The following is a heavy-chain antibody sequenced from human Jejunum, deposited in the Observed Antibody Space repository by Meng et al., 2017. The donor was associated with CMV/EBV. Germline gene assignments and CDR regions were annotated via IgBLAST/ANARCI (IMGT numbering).Heavy chain of an antibody. CDR2: INSDGSIT. CDR1: GFNLKHDY. V-gene: IGHV3-74*01. J-gene: IGHJ5*02. D-gene: IGHD3/OR15-3a*01. Sequence: GFNLKHDYRHWVRQAPGKGLVWVSRINSDGSITVYADAVKGRFTISRDNAKSTAYLQMNGLRGDDTAVYFCVRGGYDFWSGYGGPWGQGTLVTVSS. CDR3: VRGGYDFWSGYGGP.